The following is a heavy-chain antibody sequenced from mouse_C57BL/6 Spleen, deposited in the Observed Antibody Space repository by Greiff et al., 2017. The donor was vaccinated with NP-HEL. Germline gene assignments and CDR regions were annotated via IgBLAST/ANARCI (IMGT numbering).Heavy chain of an antibody. J-gene: IGHJ3*01. Sequence: VQLQESGAELVKPGASVKISCKASGYAFSSYWMNWVKQRPGKGLEWIGQIYPGDGDTNYNGKFKGKATLTADKSSSTAYMQLSSLTSEDSAVYFCARDYYGSSVVAYWGQGTLVTVSA. CDR3: ARDYYGSSVVAY. D-gene: IGHD1-1*01. V-gene: IGHV1-80*01. CDR1: GYAFSSYW. CDR2: IYPGDGDT.